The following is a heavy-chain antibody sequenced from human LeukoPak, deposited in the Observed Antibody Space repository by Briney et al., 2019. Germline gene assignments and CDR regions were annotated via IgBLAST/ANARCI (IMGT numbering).Heavy chain of an antibody. J-gene: IGHJ4*02. D-gene: IGHD6-6*01. V-gene: IGHV1-18*01. CDR2: ISIYNGNT. Sequence: ASVKVSCKTSGYTSTTYGLSWVRQAPGQGLEWMGWISIYNGNTNYAEKIQGRVTMTTDTSTNTAFMELRSLRSDDTAMYYCARNHYSSSSDYWGQGTLVTVSS. CDR1: GYTSTTYG. CDR3: ARNHYSSSSDY.